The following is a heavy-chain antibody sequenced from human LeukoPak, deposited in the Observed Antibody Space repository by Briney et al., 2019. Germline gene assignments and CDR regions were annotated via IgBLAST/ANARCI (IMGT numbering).Heavy chain of an antibody. CDR1: GFTFSSYA. J-gene: IGHJ4*02. D-gene: IGHD2-2*01. V-gene: IGHV3-23*01. CDR3: PTPFYCSSTSCSLPFDY. CDR2: ISGSGGST. Sequence: GGSLRLSCAASGFTFSSYAMSWVRQAPGKGLEWVSAISGSGGSTYYADSVKGRFTISRDNSKNTLYLQMNSLRAEDTAVYYCPTPFYCSSTSCSLPFDYWGQGTLVTVSS.